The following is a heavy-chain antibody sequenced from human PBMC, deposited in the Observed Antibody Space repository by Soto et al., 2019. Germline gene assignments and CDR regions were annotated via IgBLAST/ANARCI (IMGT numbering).Heavy chain of an antibody. D-gene: IGHD6-19*01. V-gene: IGHV5-51*01. CDR2: IYPADSYT. CDR1: GYSFTNYW. J-gene: IGHJ3*02. CDR3: ARRDRVAMAGYDGFNI. Sequence: PGASKKISCEGSGYSFTNYWIGWVRQMPGKGLEWMGVIYPADSYTRYSPSFQGQVTFSADKSISTAYLQWSSLKASDTAMYYCARRDRVAMAGYDGFNIWGKGTMVTVSS.